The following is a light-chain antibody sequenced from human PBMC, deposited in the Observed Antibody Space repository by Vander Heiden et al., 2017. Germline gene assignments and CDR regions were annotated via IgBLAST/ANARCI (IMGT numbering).Light chain of an antibody. Sequence: QSVLTQPPSVSGAPGQRVTISCTGSNSNFGAPYDVHWYQQLPGTAPKRLIFGNTNRPSGVPDRFSGSKSGTSASLAITGLQAEDEADDYCQSYDNSLRGVGCGGGTKMTVL. CDR3: QSYDNSLRGVG. J-gene: IGLJ2*01. V-gene: IGLV1-40*01. CDR1: NSNFGAPYD. CDR2: GNT.